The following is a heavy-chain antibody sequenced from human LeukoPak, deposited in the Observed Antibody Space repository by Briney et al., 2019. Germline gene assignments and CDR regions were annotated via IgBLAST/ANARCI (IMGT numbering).Heavy chain of an antibody. CDR1: GVSISGFY. CDR3: ARRRGGFGEGEFDY. V-gene: IGHV4-4*08. CDR2: SHTGGSI. J-gene: IGHJ4*02. Sequence: SETLSLTCTVPGVSISGFYWNWIRQPPRKGLEWVGYSHTGGSISSNPSLNSRVAFSMDTSKNQVSLRLNSVTATDTAVYYCARRRGGFGEGEFDYWGQGIPVTVST. D-gene: IGHD3-10*01.